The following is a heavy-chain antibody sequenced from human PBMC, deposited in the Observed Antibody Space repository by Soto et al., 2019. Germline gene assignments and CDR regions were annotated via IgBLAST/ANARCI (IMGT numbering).Heavy chain of an antibody. CDR3: ARIVPITIVGVVQNLGYMDV. CDR1: GGSISSYY. Sequence: SETLSLTCTVSGGSISSYYWSWIRQPPGKGLEWIGYIYYSGSTNYNPSLKSRVIISLDTSKNQFSLKLSSVTAANTAVYYCARIVPITIVGVVQNLGYMDVWGKGTTVTVSS. CDR2: IYYSGST. D-gene: IGHD3-3*01. V-gene: IGHV4-59*08. J-gene: IGHJ6*03.